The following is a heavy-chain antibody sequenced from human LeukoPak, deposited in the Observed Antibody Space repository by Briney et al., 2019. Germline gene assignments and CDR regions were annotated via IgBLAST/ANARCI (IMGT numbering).Heavy chain of an antibody. V-gene: IGHV4-59*08. CDR3: ARPRYDSSGYYRYWYFDL. J-gene: IGHJ2*01. D-gene: IGHD3-22*01. CDR1: GGSISSYY. Sequence: TSETLSLTCTVSGGSISSYYWSWIRQPPGKGLEGIGYIYYSGSTNYNPSLKSRVTISVDTSKNQFSLKLSSVTAADTAVYYCARPRYDSSGYYRYWYFDLWGRGTLVTVSS. CDR2: IYYSGST.